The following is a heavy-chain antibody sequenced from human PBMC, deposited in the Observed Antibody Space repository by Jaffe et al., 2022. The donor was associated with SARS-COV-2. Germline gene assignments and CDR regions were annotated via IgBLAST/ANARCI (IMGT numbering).Heavy chain of an antibody. J-gene: IGHJ2*01. CDR2: IYSGGST. Sequence: EVQLVESGGGLIQPGGSLRLSCAASGFTVSSNYMSWVRQAPGKGLEWVSVIYSGGSTYYADSVKGRFTISRDNSKNTLYLQMNSLRAEDTAVYYCARETMSHCSSTSCYYYWYFDLWGRGTLVTVSS. D-gene: IGHD2-2*01. CDR1: GFTVSSNY. CDR3: ARETMSHCSSTSCYYYWYFDL. V-gene: IGHV3-53*01.